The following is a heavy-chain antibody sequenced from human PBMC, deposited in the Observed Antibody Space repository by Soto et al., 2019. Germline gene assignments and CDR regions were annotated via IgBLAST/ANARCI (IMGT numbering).Heavy chain of an antibody. CDR1: GGTFSSYA. V-gene: IGHV1-69*01. Sequence: QVQLVQSGAEVKKPGSSVKVSCKASGGTFSSYAISWVRQAPGQGLEWMGGIIPIFGTANYAQKLQGRVTITADESTSTAYMELSSLRSEDTAVYYCARVQGYDFWSGYYTGWFDPWGQGTLVTVSS. CDR2: IIPIFGTA. D-gene: IGHD3-3*01. CDR3: ARVQGYDFWSGYYTGWFDP. J-gene: IGHJ5*02.